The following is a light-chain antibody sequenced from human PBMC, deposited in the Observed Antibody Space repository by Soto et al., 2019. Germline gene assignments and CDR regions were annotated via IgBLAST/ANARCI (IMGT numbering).Light chain of an antibody. CDR1: QGINNY. CDR2: AAS. Sequence: DIQMTQSPSSLSASVGDRVTVTCRASQGINNYLAWYQHKPGEVPNLLIYAASTLHSGVPSRFSGSGSGTDFTLTISSLQPEDVATYYFQKYDSDPFTFGHGTNVDI. V-gene: IGKV1-27*01. CDR3: QKYDSDPFT. J-gene: IGKJ3*01.